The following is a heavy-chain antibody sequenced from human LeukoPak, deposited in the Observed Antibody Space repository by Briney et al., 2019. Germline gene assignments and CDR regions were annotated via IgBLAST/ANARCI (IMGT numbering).Heavy chain of an antibody. CDR1: RFTLSTYW. Sequence: GGSLRLSCAASRFTLSTYWMSWVRQAPGKGLEWVAHIKQDGSQEYYVDSVKGRFTISRDSAKNSLYLQMNSLRVDDTAVYYCARWAGNDGGYFDYWGQGTLVTVSS. V-gene: IGHV3-7*03. CDR2: IKQDGSQE. D-gene: IGHD1-1*01. J-gene: IGHJ4*02. CDR3: ARWAGNDGGYFDY.